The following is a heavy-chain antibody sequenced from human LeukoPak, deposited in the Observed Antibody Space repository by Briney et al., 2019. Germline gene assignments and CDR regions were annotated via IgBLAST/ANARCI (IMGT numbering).Heavy chain of an antibody. V-gene: IGHV4-61*02. Sequence: SETLPLTCTVSGGSISSGSYYWSWIRQPAGKGLEWIGRIYTSGSTNYNPSLKSRVTISVDTSKNQFSLKLSSVTAADTAVYYCAREDFGELLLDYWGQGTLVTVSS. J-gene: IGHJ4*02. CDR2: IYTSGST. CDR1: GGSISSGSYY. CDR3: AREDFGELLLDY. D-gene: IGHD3-10*01.